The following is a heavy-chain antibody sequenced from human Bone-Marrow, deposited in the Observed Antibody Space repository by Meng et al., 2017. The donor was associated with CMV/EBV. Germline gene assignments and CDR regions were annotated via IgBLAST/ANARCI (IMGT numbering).Heavy chain of an antibody. D-gene: IGHD2-21*02. CDR2: IQQDGSEK. CDR3: ASGGDLTY. V-gene: IGHV3-7*01. CDR1: GFTFSNYW. J-gene: IGHJ4*02. Sequence: LSLTCAASGFTFSNYWMSWVRQAPGKGLEWVANIQQDGSEKYYVDSVKGRFTISRDNAKHSLYLQMNSLRAEDTAVYYCASGGDLTYWGQGTLVTVSS.